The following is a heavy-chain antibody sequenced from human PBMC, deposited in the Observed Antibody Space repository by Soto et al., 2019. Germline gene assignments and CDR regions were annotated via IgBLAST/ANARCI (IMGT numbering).Heavy chain of an antibody. D-gene: IGHD3-22*01. CDR2: ISGSGGSA. J-gene: IGHJ4*02. CDR3: AKVFYDSSGYYSLDY. CDR1: GFTFSSYA. V-gene: IGHV3-23*01. Sequence: GGSLRLSCAASGFTFSSYAMSWVRQTPGKGLEWASAISGSGGSAYYADSVKGRFTISRDNSKNTLYLQMNSLRAEDTAIYYCAKVFYDSSGYYSLDYWGQGTLVTVSS.